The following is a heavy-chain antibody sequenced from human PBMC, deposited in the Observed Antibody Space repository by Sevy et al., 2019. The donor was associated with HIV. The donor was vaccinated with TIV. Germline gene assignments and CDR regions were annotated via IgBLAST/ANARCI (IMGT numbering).Heavy chain of an antibody. J-gene: IGHJ4*02. CDR3: TTEALYCSDHICHSEGFAY. Sequence: GGSLRLSCAASGITFSNTWMSWVRQAPGKGLEWLGRIKRKTDSGTTDYAAPVKGRFTISRDDSKNTLHLQMNGLKTEYTAVYYCTTEALYCSDHICHSEGFAYWGQGTLVTGSS. CDR1: GITFSNTW. CDR2: IKRKTDSGTT. V-gene: IGHV3-15*01. D-gene: IGHD2-15*01.